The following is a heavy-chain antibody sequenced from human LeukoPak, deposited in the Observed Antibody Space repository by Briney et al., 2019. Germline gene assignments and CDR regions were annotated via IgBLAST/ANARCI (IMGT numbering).Heavy chain of an antibody. CDR2: ISTSSSYT. Sequence: AGSLRLSCAASGFTFSDYYMSWIRQAPGKGLEWLSYISTSSSYTNYADSVKGRFTISRDNAKNSLYLQMNSLRAEDTAVYYCARDRWGATTAEYFQHWGQGTLVTVSS. CDR1: GFTFSDYY. D-gene: IGHD1-26*01. V-gene: IGHV3-11*06. J-gene: IGHJ1*01. CDR3: ARDRWGATTAEYFQH.